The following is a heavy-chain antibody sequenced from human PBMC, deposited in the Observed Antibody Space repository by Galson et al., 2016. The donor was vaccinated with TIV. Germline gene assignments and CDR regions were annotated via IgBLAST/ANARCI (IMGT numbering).Heavy chain of an antibody. D-gene: IGHD5-12*01. V-gene: IGHV4-59*01. CDR3: ARDIGGYDFDY. CDR1: GGSMRDSY. CDR2: VYYTGGT. J-gene: IGHJ4*02. Sequence: SETLSLTCTVSGGSMRDSYWSWIRQTPRKGLEWIGYVYYTGGTKYNPSLKSRVTISVDTSKNQFSLRLSSVTAADTAMYYCARDIGGYDFDYWGQGTLVAVSS.